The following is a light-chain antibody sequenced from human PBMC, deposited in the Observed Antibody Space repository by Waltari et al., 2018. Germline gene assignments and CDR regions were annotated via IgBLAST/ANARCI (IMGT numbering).Light chain of an antibody. V-gene: IGLV2-23*01. J-gene: IGLJ3*02. CDR3: CSYAGTWL. Sequence: QSALTQPASMSASPGQSIPIPCTATHNDVGTYDLVSWYQQHPGRAPKLLIFQGTKRPSEVSGRFSGSKSADTASLTISGLQPEDEADYYCCSYAGTWLFGGGTKVTVL. CDR2: QGT. CDR1: HNDVGTYDL.